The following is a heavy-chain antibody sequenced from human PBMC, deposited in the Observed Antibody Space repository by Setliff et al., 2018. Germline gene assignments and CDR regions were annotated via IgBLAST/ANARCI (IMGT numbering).Heavy chain of an antibody. D-gene: IGHD2-21*02. J-gene: IGHJ4*02. V-gene: IGHV3-30*02. Sequence: GGSLRLSCAASDFTFSSYGMHWVRQAPGKGLEWVGFIRWGGTRKDYADSVKGRFSISSDNSKNTLYLQMNSQRAEDTAVYYCAKDLWPTCGGDCYRPFDYWGQGTLVTVSS. CDR1: DFTFSSYG. CDR3: AKDLWPTCGGDCYRPFDY. CDR2: IRWGGTRK.